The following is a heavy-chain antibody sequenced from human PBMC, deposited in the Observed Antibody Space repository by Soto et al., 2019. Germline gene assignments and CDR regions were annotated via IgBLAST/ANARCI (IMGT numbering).Heavy chain of an antibody. CDR3: AKDQRGSNYGYFQY. Sequence: GGSLRLSCAASGFTFSSYGMHWVRQAPGKGLEWVTLISSDGNKKYYGDSVQGRFTISRDNSKNTLYLEMDSLRPEDTAIYYCAKDQRGSNYGYFQYWGQGTLVTVS. D-gene: IGHD4-4*01. V-gene: IGHV3-30*18. J-gene: IGHJ1*01. CDR2: ISSDGNKK. CDR1: GFTFSSYG.